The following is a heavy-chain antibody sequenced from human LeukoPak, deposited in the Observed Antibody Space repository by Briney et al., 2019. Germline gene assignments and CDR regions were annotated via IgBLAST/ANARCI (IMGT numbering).Heavy chain of an antibody. CDR3: ARERSCSSTSCYVVDI. CDR1: GGSVSSGSYY. J-gene: IGHJ3*02. CDR2: IYYSGST. Sequence: SETLSPTCTVSGGSVSSGSYYWSWIRQPPGKGLEWIGYIYYSGSTNYNPSLKSRVTISVDTSKNQFSLKLSSVTAADTAVYYCARERSCSSTSCYVVDIWGQGTMVTVSS. D-gene: IGHD2-2*01. V-gene: IGHV4-61*01.